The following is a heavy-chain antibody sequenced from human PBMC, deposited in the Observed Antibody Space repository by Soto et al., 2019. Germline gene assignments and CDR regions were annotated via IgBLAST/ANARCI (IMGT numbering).Heavy chain of an antibody. V-gene: IGHV3-48*02. CDR3: ARDIVIWYYYYYGMDV. D-gene: IGHD2-15*01. CDR2: ISSSSSTI. Sequence: GGSLRLSCAASGFTFSSYIMNWVRQSPGKGLEWVSYISSSSSTIYYADSVKGRFTISRDNAKNSLYLQMNSLRDEDTAVYYCARDIVIWYYYYYGMDVWGQGTTVTVSS. CDR1: GFTFSSYI. J-gene: IGHJ6*02.